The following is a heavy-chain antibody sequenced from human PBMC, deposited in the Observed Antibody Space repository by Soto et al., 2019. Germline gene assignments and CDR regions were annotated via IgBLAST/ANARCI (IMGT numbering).Heavy chain of an antibody. V-gene: IGHV3-23*01. D-gene: IGHD2-15*01. CDR2: ISGSGGST. J-gene: IGHJ4*02. Sequence: PGGSLRLSCAASGFTFSSYAMSWVRQAPGKGLEWVSAISGSGGSTYYADSVKGRFTISRDNSKNTLYLQMNSLRAEDTAVYYCATYPPIVVVVAASVDYWGQGTLVTVSS. CDR1: GFTFSSYA. CDR3: ATYPPIVVVVAASVDY.